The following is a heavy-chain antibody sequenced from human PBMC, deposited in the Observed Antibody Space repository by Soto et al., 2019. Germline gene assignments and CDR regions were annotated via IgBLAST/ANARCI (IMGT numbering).Heavy chain of an antibody. V-gene: IGHV1-58*02. CDR2: IVVASGQT. CDR3: SADRPDIGVGWRV. CDR1: GSGFISSG. D-gene: IGHD2-15*01. J-gene: IGHJ6*02. Sequence: SVKVSCKASGSGFISSGIQWVRQAHGQRLEWIGWIVVASGQTNYAQNFRGRVAITRDTSTATAYIELTGLTSEDTAVYFCSADRPDIGVGWRVWGQGTTVTVYS.